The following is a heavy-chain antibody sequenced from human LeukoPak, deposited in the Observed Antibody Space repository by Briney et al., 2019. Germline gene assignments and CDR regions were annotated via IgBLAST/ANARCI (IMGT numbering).Heavy chain of an antibody. D-gene: IGHD4-17*01. CDR3: ASAAATMTNLRLVDY. Sequence: GGSLRLSCAASGFTFSSDSMNWVRQAPGEGLEWVSYISSSSSTIYYADSVKGRFTISRDNSMNTPYLQMNSLNTEHTAVYYCASAAATMTNLRLVDYWGQGTLVTVSS. V-gene: IGHV3-48*01. CDR1: GFTFSSDS. J-gene: IGHJ4*02. CDR2: ISSSSSTI.